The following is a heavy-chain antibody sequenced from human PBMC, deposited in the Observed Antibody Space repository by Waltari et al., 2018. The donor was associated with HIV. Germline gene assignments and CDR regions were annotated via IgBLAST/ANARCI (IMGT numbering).Heavy chain of an antibody. CDR3: AKEAAVSAGPLDS. CDR2: IGCSDNST. Sequence: EVHFAESGGGLVQPGGSLRISCVLSGLTGSTSALTWVRQAPGKGLQWVPSIGCSDNSTHYADSVRDRFIISRDDSQNTMSLQMDSLTINDTAVYYCAKEAAVSAGPLDSWGQGIVVIVSS. J-gene: IGHJ4*02. V-gene: IGHV3-23*05. D-gene: IGHD6-19*01. CDR1: GLTGSTSA.